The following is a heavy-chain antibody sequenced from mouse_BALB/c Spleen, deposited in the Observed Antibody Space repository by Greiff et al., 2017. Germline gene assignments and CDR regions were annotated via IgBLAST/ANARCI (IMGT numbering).Heavy chain of an antibody. Sequence: QVQLKQSGAELAKPGASVKMSCKASGYTFTSYWMHWVKQRPGQGLEWIGYINPSTGYTEYNQKFKDKATLTADKSSSTAYMQLSSLTSEDSAVYYCARGEYYGRAWFAYWGQGTLVTVSA. CDR2: INPSTGYT. CDR3: ARGEYYGRAWFAY. CDR1: GYTFTSYW. J-gene: IGHJ3*01. D-gene: IGHD1-1*01. V-gene: IGHV1-7*01.